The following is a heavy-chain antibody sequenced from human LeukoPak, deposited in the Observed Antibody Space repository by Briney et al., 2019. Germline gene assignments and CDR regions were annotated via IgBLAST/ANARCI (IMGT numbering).Heavy chain of an antibody. D-gene: IGHD4-17*01. CDR3: ARDYADYVGYFFFDY. Sequence: GGSLRLSCAASGFTFNNYAMHSVRQAPGKGVEWVSSICGGGETTYYAASAKGLFTISKDNSQNTLYLQMNSLRAEDTAVYYCARDYADYVGYFFFDYWGQGTLVTVSS. CDR2: ICGGGETT. J-gene: IGHJ4*02. V-gene: IGHV3-23*01. CDR1: GFTFNNYA.